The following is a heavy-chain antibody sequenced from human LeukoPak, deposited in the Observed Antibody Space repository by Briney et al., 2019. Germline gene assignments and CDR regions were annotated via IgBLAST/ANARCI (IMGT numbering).Heavy chain of an antibody. CDR3: ARVPGGALNWFDP. CDR2: IYYSGST. V-gene: IGHV4-59*08. D-gene: IGHD1-1*01. J-gene: IGHJ5*02. Sequence: SETLSLTCAVYGESFSGYYWSWIRQPPGKGLEWIGYIYYSGSTSYNPSLKSRVTISVDTSKNQFSLKLSSVTAADTAVYYCARVPGGALNWFDPWGQGTLVTVSS. CDR1: GESFSGYY.